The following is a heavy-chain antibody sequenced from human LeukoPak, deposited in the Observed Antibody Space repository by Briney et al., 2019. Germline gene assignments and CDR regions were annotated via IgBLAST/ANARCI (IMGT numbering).Heavy chain of an antibody. Sequence: ASLKVSCKASGYTFTSYAMHWVRQAPGQRLEWMGWINAGNGNTKYSQKFQGRVTITRDTSASTAYMELSRLRSEDTAVYYCARERPQYCSGGSCYYYYYGMDVWGQGTTVTVSS. CDR2: INAGNGNT. J-gene: IGHJ6*02. V-gene: IGHV1-3*01. CDR3: ARERPQYCSGGSCYYYYYGMDV. CDR1: GYTFTSYA. D-gene: IGHD2-15*01.